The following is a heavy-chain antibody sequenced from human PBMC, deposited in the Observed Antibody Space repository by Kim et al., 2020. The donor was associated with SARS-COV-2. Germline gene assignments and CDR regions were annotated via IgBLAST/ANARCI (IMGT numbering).Heavy chain of an antibody. J-gene: IGHJ4*02. CDR3: AREPNWNGDKYYFDY. CDR2: INPNSGGT. V-gene: IGHV1-2*06. Sequence: ASVKVSCKASGYTFTGYYMHWVRQAPGQGLEWMGRINPNSGGTNYAQKFQGRVTMTRDTSISTAYMELSRLRSDDTAVYYCAREPNWNGDKYYFDYWGQGTLVTVSS. D-gene: IGHD1-1*01. CDR1: GYTFTGYY.